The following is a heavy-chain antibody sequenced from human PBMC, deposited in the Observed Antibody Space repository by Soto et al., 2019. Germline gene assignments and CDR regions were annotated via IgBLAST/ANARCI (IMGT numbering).Heavy chain of an antibody. CDR1: GFNFRDFA. CDR2: ISGSGATT. J-gene: IGHJ4*02. CDR3: ARRGGVFDY. D-gene: IGHD3-16*01. Sequence: EVQLLQSGGGLVQPGGSLRLSCEASGFNFRDFALSWVRLAPGKGLEWVSTISGSGATTYYTDSVKGRHTISRDSSKNAVFLQMNSLRSEDTAVYYCARRGGVFDYWGQGAVVTVSS. V-gene: IGHV3-23*01.